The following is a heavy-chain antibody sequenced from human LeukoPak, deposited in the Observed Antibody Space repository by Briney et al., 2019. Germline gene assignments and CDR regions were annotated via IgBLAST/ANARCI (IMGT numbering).Heavy chain of an antibody. Sequence: EASVKVSCKASGGTFSSYAISWVRQAPGQGLEWMGGIIPIFGTANYAQKFQGRVTITTDESTSTAYMELSSLRSEDTAVYCCARDQVMFGCSSTSCYRGSWFDPWGQGTLVTVSS. CDR1: GGTFSSYA. CDR3: ARDQVMFGCSSTSCYRGSWFDP. CDR2: IIPIFGTA. D-gene: IGHD2-2*02. J-gene: IGHJ5*02. V-gene: IGHV1-69*05.